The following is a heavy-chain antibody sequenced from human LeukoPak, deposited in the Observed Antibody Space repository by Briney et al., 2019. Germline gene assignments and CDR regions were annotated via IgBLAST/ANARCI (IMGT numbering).Heavy chain of an antibody. Sequence: GGSLRLSCAASGFIFSGYSMNWVRQAPGRGLEWISYISSSGTSMYYADSVKGRFTISRDNPKKSLYLQMNSLRAEDTAVYYCVRGSGGYDPLDFDSWGQGTLVTVSS. CDR2: ISSSGTSM. CDR1: GFIFSGYS. J-gene: IGHJ4*02. CDR3: VRGSGGYDPLDFDS. V-gene: IGHV3-48*04. D-gene: IGHD5-12*01.